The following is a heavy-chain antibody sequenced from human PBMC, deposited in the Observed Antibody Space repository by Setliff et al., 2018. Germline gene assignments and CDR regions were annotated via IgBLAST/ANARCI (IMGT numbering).Heavy chain of an antibody. D-gene: IGHD3-3*01. CDR2: INPNSGGT. Sequence: ASVKVSCKASGYIFTSYGFSWVRQAPGQGLEWMGRINPNSGGTNYAQKFQGRVTMTRNTSISTAYMELSSLRSEDTAVYFCARGALVLQFLEWLPRFYYMDVWGKGTTVTVSS. CDR1: GYIFTSYG. J-gene: IGHJ6*03. CDR3: ARGALVLQFLEWLPRFYYMDV. V-gene: IGHV1-8*01.